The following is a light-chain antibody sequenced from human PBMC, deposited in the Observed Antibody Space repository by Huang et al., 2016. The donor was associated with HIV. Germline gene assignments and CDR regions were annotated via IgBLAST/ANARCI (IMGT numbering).Light chain of an antibody. CDR1: QSVFKN. Sequence: ENLMTQSPSTLSVSPGESATLSCRASQSVFKNLAWYQQKPGQAPKLLIYGSSPRAAGIPARFSGSGSGTDFTLTISSLQSEDFAVYYCQQYNTSPRTFGQGTKVEV. CDR2: GSS. V-gene: IGKV3-15*01. CDR3: QQYNTSPRT. J-gene: IGKJ1*01.